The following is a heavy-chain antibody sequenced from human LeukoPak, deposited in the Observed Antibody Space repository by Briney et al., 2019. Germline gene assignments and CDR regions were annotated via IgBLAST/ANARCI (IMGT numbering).Heavy chain of an antibody. V-gene: IGHV4-38-2*02. J-gene: IGHJ5*02. CDR3: AREEQQSYNWFDP. D-gene: IGHD6-13*01. Sequence: SETLSLTCAVSGGSISGYYWSWIRQPPGKGLEWIGSIYHSGSTYYNPSLKSRVTISVDTSKNQFSLKLSSVTAADTAVYYCAREEQQSYNWFDPWGQGTLVTVSS. CDR2: IYHSGST. CDR1: GGSISGYY.